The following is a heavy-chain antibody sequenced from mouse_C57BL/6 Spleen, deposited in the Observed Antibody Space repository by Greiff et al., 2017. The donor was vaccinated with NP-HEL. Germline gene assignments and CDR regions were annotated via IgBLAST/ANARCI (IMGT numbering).Heavy chain of an antibody. V-gene: IGHV5-16*01. CDR1: GFTFSDYY. CDR2: INYDGSST. D-gene: IGHD2-1*01. CDR3: ARERGYYGNYEGAMDY. Sequence: EVKLVESEGGLVQPGSSMKLSCTASGFTFSDYYMAWVRQVPEKGLEWVANINYDGSSTYYLDSLKSRFIISRDNAKNILYLQMSSLKSEDTATYYCARERGYYGNYEGAMDYWGQGTSVTVSS. J-gene: IGHJ4*01.